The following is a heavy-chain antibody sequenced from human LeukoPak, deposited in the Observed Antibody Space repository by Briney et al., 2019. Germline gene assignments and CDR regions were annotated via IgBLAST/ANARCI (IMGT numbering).Heavy chain of an antibody. Sequence: ASVKVSCKASGYTFTSYGISWVRQAPGQGLEWMGWICAYNGNTNYAQKLQGRVTMTTDTSTSTAYMELRSLRSEDTAVYYCATTKGQWLVTYYFDYWGQGTLVTVSS. V-gene: IGHV1-18*01. CDR1: GYTFTSYG. CDR3: ATTKGQWLVTYYFDY. CDR2: ICAYNGNT. J-gene: IGHJ4*02. D-gene: IGHD6-19*01.